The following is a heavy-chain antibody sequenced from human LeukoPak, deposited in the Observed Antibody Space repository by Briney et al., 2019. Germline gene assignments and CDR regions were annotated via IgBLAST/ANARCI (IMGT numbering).Heavy chain of an antibody. V-gene: IGHV3-9*01. J-gene: IGHJ4*02. CDR2: ISWNSGSI. CDR3: AKAGERYYGSGEPYYFDY. CDR1: GFTFDDYA. D-gene: IGHD3-10*01. Sequence: GRSLRLSCAASGFTFDDYAMHWVRQAPGKGLEWVSGISWNSGSIGYADSVKGRFTISRDNAKNSLYLQMNSLRAEDTAVYYCAKAGERYYGSGEPYYFDYWGQGTLVTVSS.